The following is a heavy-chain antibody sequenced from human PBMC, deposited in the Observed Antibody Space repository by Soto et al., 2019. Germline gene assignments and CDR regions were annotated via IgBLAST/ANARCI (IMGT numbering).Heavy chain of an antibody. CDR2: ISAYNGNT. CDR3: ARGDWNQLESWFRHESVEYYFDY. V-gene: IGHV1-18*04. Sequence: ASVRVSCKASGYTSTSYGISWVRQAPGQGLEWMGWISAYNGNTNYAQKLQGRVTMTTDTSTSTAYMELRSLRSDDTAVYYCARGDWNQLESWFRHESVEYYFDYWGQGTLVTVSS. D-gene: IGHD1-1*01. J-gene: IGHJ4*02. CDR1: GYTSTSYG.